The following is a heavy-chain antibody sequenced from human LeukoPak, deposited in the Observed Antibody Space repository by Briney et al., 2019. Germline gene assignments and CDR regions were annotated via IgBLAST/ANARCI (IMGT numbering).Heavy chain of an antibody. Sequence: SETLSLTCTFSGGSISSYYWSWIRQPPGKGLEGIGYIYYSGSTNYNPSLKSRVTISVDTSKNQSSLKLCSVTAADTAVYYCARAPYGSDFDYWVQGKGVTVSS. D-gene: IGHD3-10*01. CDR1: GGSISSYY. V-gene: IGHV4-59*01. CDR3: ARAPYGSDFDY. J-gene: IGHJ4*02. CDR2: IYYSGST.